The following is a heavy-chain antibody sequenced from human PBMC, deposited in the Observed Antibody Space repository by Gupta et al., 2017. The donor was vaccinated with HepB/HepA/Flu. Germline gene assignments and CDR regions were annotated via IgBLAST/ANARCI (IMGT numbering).Heavy chain of an antibody. CDR3: VRPNDWNYYFDS. V-gene: IGHV1-2*02. D-gene: IGHD1-7*01. CDR2: INPSSGDT. CDR1: GYMFTFYS. Sequence: QVLLKQSGAEMKTPGASVKVSCEASGYMFTFYSLHWVRQAPGQGLEWMGWINPSSGDTKYAQKFQDRITMTRDRSVSTAYMELNRLKSDDTAVYFCVRPNDWNYYFDSWGQGTLVTVSS. J-gene: IGHJ4*02.